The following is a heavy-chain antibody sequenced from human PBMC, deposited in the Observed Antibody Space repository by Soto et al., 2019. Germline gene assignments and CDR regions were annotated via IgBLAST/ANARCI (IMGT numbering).Heavy chain of an antibody. CDR3: ARAPPYSSSWYPYYYGMDV. J-gene: IGHJ6*02. CDR1: GFTFSSYE. D-gene: IGHD6-13*01. CDR2: ISSSGSTI. Sequence: EVQLVESGGGLVQPGGSLRLSCAASGFTFSSYEMNWVRQAPGKGLEWVSYISSSGSTIYYADSVKGRFTISRDNAKNSLYLQMNSLRAEDTAVYYCARAPPYSSSWYPYYYGMDVWGQGTTVTVSS. V-gene: IGHV3-48*03.